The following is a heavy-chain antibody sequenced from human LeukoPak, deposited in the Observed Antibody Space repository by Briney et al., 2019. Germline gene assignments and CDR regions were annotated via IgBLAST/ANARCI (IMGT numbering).Heavy chain of an antibody. J-gene: IGHJ4*02. CDR3: ARRDSGSRGFDS. CDR2: ISISSSTI. Sequence: GGSLRLSCAASGFDFITYSMNWVRQAPGKGLEWISYISISSSTIYYADSVKGRFTVSRDNAKTSLYLQMNSLRAEDTAVYYCARRDSGSRGFDSWGQGTLVTVPS. D-gene: IGHD3-10*01. CDR1: GFDFITYS. V-gene: IGHV3-48*01.